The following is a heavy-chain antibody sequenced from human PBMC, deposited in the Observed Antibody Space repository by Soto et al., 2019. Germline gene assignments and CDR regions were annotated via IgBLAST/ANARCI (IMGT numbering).Heavy chain of an antibody. CDR2: INPNSGGT. J-gene: IGHJ3*02. V-gene: IGHV1-2*04. CDR3: ARGERWLQLIPRPGAFEI. Sequence: ASVKVSCKASGYTFTGYYMHWVRQAPGQGLEWMGWINPNSGGTNYAQKFQGWVTMTRDTSISTAYMELSRLRSDDTAVYYCARGERWLQLIPRPGAFEIWGQGTMVTVTS. D-gene: IGHD5-12*01. CDR1: GYTFTGYY.